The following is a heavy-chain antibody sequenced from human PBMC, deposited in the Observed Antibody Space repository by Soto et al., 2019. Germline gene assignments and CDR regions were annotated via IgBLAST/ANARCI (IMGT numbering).Heavy chain of an antibody. J-gene: IGHJ5*02. Sequence: EVQLLESGEGFVQPGGSLRLSCAASGFNFRQYAMVWVRQAPGKGLEWVSAITATATHYADSVKGRFTISKDSSMTTLYLDINNLRVEDTAVYYCAKGMVPDQWGQGTLITVSS. CDR3: AKGMVPDQ. V-gene: IGHV3-23*01. D-gene: IGHD2-8*01. CDR1: GFNFRQYA. CDR2: ITATAT.